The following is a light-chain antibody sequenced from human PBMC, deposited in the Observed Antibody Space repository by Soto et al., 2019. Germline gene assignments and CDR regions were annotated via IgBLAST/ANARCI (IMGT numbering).Light chain of an antibody. V-gene: IGKV1-5*01. J-gene: IGKJ1*01. Sequence: DIQMTQSPSTLSASVGDRVTITCRASQSISSWLAWYQQKPGTAPKLLIYDASTLESGVPSRFSGSGSGTEFTLTISSLQPDDFATYYCQRYNSYSWTFGQGTKVEIK. CDR2: DAS. CDR3: QRYNSYSWT. CDR1: QSISSW.